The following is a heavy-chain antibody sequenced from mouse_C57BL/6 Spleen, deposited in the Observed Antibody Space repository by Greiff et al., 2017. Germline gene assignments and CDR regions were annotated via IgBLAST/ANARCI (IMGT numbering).Heavy chain of an antibody. J-gene: IGHJ2*01. Sequence: EVQLQQSGAELVKPGASVKLSCTASGFNIKDYYMHWVKQRTEQGLEWIGRIDPEDGETKYAPKFQGKATITADTSSNTAYLQISSLTSEDTAVYYCAREGVLYKGFFDYWCQGTTLTVSS. CDR3: AREGVLYKGFFDY. CDR2: IDPEDGET. CDR1: GFNIKDYY. D-gene: IGHD1-3*01. V-gene: IGHV14-2*01.